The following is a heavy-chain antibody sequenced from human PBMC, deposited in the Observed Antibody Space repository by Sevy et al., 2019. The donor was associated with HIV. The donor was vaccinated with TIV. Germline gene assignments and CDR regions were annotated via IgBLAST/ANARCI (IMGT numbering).Heavy chain of an antibody. CDR2: INSSSSYI. J-gene: IGHJ5*02. Sequence: GGSLRLSCAASGFTFSSYSMNWVRQAPGKGLEWVSFINSSSSYIYYADSVKGRFTIARDNAKNSLYLQMNSLRAEDTAVCYCARDLGTTFVAWFDPWGQGTLVTVSS. CDR1: GFTFSSYS. CDR3: ARDLGTTFVAWFDP. D-gene: IGHD1-7*01. V-gene: IGHV3-21*01.